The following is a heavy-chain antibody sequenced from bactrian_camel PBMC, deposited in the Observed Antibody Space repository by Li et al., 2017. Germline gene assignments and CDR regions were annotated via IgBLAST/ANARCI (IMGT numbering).Heavy chain of an antibody. CDR1: VFQDNGRPYC. V-gene: IGHV3S1*01. Sequence: HVQLVESGGGSVQAGGSLKLSCEVSVFQDNGRPYCFGWFRQAPEKVREGVAVISTPGGITYTGVSMKGRFTISKDNAKNILYLQMNGLKVEDTAKYYCAADDGMLPIQALAVDRYKYWGRGTQVTVS. D-gene: IGHD3*01. CDR3: AADDGMLPIQALAVDRYKY. J-gene: IGHJ4*01. CDR2: ISTPGGIT.